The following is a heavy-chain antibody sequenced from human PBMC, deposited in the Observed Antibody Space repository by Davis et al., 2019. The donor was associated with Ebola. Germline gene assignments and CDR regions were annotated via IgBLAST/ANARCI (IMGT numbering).Heavy chain of an antibody. CDR1: GGSISSGGYY. V-gene: IGHV4-61*08. CDR2: VYHTGDT. D-gene: IGHD6-6*01. J-gene: IGHJ4*02. Sequence: MPGGSLRLSCTVSGGSISSGGYYWSWIRQPPGRELEWIAHVYHTGDTAYNPALESRVTISIDTSKKQFSLRLTSVTAADTAVYYCARHDYSNSYFFDSWGQGTLVTVSS. CDR3: ARHDYSNSYFFDS.